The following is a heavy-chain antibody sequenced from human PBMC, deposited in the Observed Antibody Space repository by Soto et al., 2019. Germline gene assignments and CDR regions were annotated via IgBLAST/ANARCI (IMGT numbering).Heavy chain of an antibody. CDR2: IYYSGST. D-gene: IGHD4-4*01. CDR3: ARGGNTVTTYNNWFDP. V-gene: IGHV4-30-4*01. Sequence: PSETLSLTCTVSGGSISSGDYYWSWIRKPPGKGLEWIGYIYYSGSTYYNPSLKSRVTISVDTSKNQFSLKLSSVTAADTAVYYCARGGNTVTTYNNWFDPWGQGTLVTVSS. J-gene: IGHJ5*02. CDR1: GGSISSGDYY.